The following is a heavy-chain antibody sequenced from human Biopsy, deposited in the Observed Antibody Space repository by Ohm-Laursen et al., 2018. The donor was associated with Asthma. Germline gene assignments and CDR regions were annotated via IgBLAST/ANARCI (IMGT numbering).Heavy chain of an antibody. CDR3: VRWRSGYPDHYSDF. Sequence: SLRLSCTAFGFTFRNFGMHWVRQAPGKGLEWVALISSDVREWYADSVKGRFTISRDNSKNTLDLQMNSLRGDDTAVYYCVRWRSGYPDHYSDFWGLGTLATVSS. CDR2: ISSDVRE. V-gene: IGHV3-30*03. D-gene: IGHD2-21*01. J-gene: IGHJ4*02. CDR1: GFTFRNFG.